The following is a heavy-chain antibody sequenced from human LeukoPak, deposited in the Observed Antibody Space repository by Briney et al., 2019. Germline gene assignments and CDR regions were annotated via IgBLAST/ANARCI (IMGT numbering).Heavy chain of an antibody. D-gene: IGHD2-2*01. V-gene: IGHV3-30*02. Sequence: GGSLRLSCAASGFTFSSYGMHWVRQAPGKGLEWVAFIRYDGSNKYYADSVKGRFTISRDNSKNTLYLQMNSPRAEDTDVYYCAKLSSTSRTPEYDYWGQGTLVTVSS. J-gene: IGHJ4*02. CDR3: AKLSSTSRTPEYDY. CDR2: IRYDGSNK. CDR1: GFTFSSYG.